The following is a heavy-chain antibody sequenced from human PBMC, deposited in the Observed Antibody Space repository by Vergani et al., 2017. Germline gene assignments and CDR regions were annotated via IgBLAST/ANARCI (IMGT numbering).Heavy chain of an antibody. Sequence: QVQLQESGPGLVKPSETLSLTCIVSGDSINNGNYSWGWIRQPPGKGLEWIGYIFYSGTTYDNPSLRSRLTISVDTSQNQFSLKLRSVTAADTAVYYCARVDTQVPATSHFYYMDVWGKGTTVVVSS. D-gene: IGHD6-25*01. CDR2: IFYSGTT. CDR1: GDSINNGNYS. CDR3: ARVDTQVPATSHFYYMDV. V-gene: IGHV4-31*03. J-gene: IGHJ6*03.